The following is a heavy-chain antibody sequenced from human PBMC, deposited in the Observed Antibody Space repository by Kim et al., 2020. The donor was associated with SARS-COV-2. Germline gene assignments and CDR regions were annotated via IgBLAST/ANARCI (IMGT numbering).Heavy chain of an antibody. J-gene: IGHJ5*02. CDR3: ATFGGSGSYSTKWVSP. D-gene: IGHD3-10*01. Sequence: ASVKVSCKVSGHSLRELFMHWVRQAPGKGLEWMGGSEPEDGRTIYAQKFQGRVTMTEDTSTDTAYMELSSLTSEDTAGYYCATFGGSGSYSTKWVSPWGQ. CDR1: GHSLRELF. CDR2: SEPEDGRT. V-gene: IGHV1-24*01.